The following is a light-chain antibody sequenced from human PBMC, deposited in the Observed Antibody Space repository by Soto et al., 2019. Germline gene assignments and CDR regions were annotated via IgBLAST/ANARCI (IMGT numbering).Light chain of an antibody. CDR1: QSVSRN. V-gene: IGKV3-15*01. J-gene: IGKJ1*01. CDR2: GAS. CDR3: QQYNTWPWT. Sequence: EIVMTQSPATLSVSPGERATLSCRASQSVSRNLAWYQQKPGQAPRLLIYGASTRATAIPGRFSGSGSGTEFTLTISSLQSEDFAVYHCQQYNTWPWTFGQGTKVEIK.